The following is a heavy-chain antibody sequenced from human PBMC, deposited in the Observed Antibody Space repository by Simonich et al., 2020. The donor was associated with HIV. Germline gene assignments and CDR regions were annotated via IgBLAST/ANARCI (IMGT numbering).Heavy chain of an antibody. CDR1: GFTFSSYA. D-gene: IGHD3-16*01. Sequence: QVQLVESGGGVVQHGRSLRLSCAASGFTFSSYAMHWVRQAPGKGLEWVAVISYDGSNKYYADSVKGRFTISRDNSKNTLYLQMNSLRAEDTAVYYCESGGSISSVWADDYWGQGTLVTVSS. V-gene: IGHV3-30*07. CDR3: ESGGSISSVWADDY. J-gene: IGHJ4*02. CDR2: ISYDGSNK.